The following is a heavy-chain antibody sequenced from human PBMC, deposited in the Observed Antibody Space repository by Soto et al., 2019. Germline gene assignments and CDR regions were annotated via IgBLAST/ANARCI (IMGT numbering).Heavy chain of an antibody. J-gene: IGHJ6*02. CDR3: ARHVSHYYGSGSYYGYYYGMDV. Sequence: ASETLSLTCAVYGGSFSGYYWSWIRQPPGKGLEWIGEINHSGSTNYNPSLKSRVTISVDTSKNQFSLKLSSVTASDTAMYYCARHVSHYYGSGSYYGYYYGMDVWGQGTTVTVSS. CDR2: INHSGST. V-gene: IGHV4-34*01. CDR1: GGSFSGYY. D-gene: IGHD3-10*01.